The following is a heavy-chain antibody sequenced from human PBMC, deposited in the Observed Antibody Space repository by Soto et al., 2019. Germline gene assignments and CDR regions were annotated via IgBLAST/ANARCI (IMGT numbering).Heavy chain of an antibody. D-gene: IGHD3-10*01. CDR1: GGSISSYY. V-gene: IGHV4-59*08. Sequence: QVQLQESGPGLVKPSETLSLTCTVSGGSISSYYWSWIRQPPGKGLEWIGYIYYSGSTNYNPSLKIRVTISVETSKNQFSLKLSSVTAADTAVYYCARRYGVAFDIWGQGTMVTVSS. J-gene: IGHJ3*02. CDR2: IYYSGST. CDR3: ARRYGVAFDI.